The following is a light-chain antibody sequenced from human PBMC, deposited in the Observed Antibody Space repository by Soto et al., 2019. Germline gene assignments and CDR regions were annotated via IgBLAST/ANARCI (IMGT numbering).Light chain of an antibody. J-gene: IGKJ1*01. V-gene: IGKV1-39*01. Sequence: DIQITHSPSSLSESAGDRVTITFLASQCISTYLNWYQQKPGKAPKLLIYAASSLQSGVPSGFSGSGSETAFTLTISSLQPEDFATYSCQKSYSTTWKFGQGTKVDIK. CDR3: QKSYSTTWK. CDR1: QCISTY. CDR2: AAS.